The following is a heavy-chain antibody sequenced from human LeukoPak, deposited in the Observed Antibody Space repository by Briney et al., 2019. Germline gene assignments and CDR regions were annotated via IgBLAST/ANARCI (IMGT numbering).Heavy chain of an antibody. CDR2: IYTSGST. D-gene: IGHD3-16*01. CDR3: ARAQRGGSFDY. V-gene: IGHV4-61*02. Sequence: SQTLSLTCTVSGGSISSGSYYWSWIRQPAGKGLEWIGRIYTSGSTNYNPSLKSRVTISVDTSKNQFSLKLSSVTAADTAVYYCARAQRGGSFDYWGQGTLVTVSS. J-gene: IGHJ4*02. CDR1: GGSISSGSYY.